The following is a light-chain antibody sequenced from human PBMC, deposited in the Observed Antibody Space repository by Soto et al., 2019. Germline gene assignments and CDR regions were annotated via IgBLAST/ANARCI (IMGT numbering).Light chain of an antibody. J-gene: IGKJ2*01. CDR1: RSVSSY. CDR3: QQRSNWYT. V-gene: IGKV3-11*01. Sequence: EIVLTQSPAPLSLSPGERATLSCRASRSVSSYLAWYQQKPGQAPRLLIYDASNRATGIPARFSGSGSGTDFTLTISSLEPEDVAVYYCQQRSNWYTFGLGTKLEIK. CDR2: DAS.